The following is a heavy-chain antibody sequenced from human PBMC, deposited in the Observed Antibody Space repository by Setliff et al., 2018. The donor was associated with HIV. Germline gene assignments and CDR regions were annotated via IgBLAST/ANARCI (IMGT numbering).Heavy chain of an antibody. CDR1: GYVFTDYD. Sequence: ASVKVSCKASGYVFTDYDIFWVRQAPGRGLEWIGWIRGNNANTNYAQKLQGRVTMTTDTSTSTAYMELRSLRSDDTAVYYCARGLDSTRFDPWGQGTLVTVSS. J-gene: IGHJ5*02. D-gene: IGHD2-2*01. V-gene: IGHV1-18*01. CDR3: ARGLDSTRFDP. CDR2: IRGNNANT.